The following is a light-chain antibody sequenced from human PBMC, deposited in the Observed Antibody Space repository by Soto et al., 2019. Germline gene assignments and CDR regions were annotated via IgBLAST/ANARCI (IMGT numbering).Light chain of an antibody. CDR2: GST. J-gene: IGLJ2*01. CDR3: PSYDSLFDGVI. V-gene: IGLV1-40*01. CDR1: SSNFGAGYD. Sequence: QSVLTQPPSVSGAPGQTVTMSCTGSSSNFGAGYDVHWYQQLPGTAPKLLIYGSTNRPAGVPARFSGSKSDTSSSLAITGLPAEDDDYYYCPSYDSLFDGVIFGGGTKLTVL.